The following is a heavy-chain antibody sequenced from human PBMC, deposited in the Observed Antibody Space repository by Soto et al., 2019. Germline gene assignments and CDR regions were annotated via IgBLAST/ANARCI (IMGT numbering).Heavy chain of an antibody. CDR2: ISGSGGST. CDR3: AKDGPNSNYYYYGMDV. CDR1: GFTFSSHA. Sequence: GGSMRLSCAASGFTFSSHAMSWVRQAQGKGLEWVSAISGSGGSTYYADSVKGRFIISRDNSKNTLYLQMNSLRAEDTAVYYCAKDGPNSNYYYYGMDVWGQGTTVTVSS. J-gene: IGHJ6*01. D-gene: IGHD4-4*01. V-gene: IGHV3-23*01.